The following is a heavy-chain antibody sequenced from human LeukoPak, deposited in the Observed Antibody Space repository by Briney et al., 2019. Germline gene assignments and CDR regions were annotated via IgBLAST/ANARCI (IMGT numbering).Heavy chain of an antibody. Sequence: GSSVKVSCKASGGTFRSYAISWVGQAPGQGLEWMGGIIPIFGTANYAQKFQGRVTITTDESTSTAYMELSSLRSEDTAVYYCARGVRYFDWLLRPWGQGTLVTVSS. D-gene: IGHD3-9*01. V-gene: IGHV1-69*05. J-gene: IGHJ4*02. CDR3: ARGVRYFDWLLRP. CDR2: IIPIFGTA. CDR1: GGTFRSYA.